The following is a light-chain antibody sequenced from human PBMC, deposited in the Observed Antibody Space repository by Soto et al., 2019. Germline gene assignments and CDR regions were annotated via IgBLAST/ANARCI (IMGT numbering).Light chain of an antibody. V-gene: IGKV1-33*01. Sequence: DIQMTQSPSSLSASVADRVAITCQVSQDISNYLNWYQQKPGKAPKLLIYDASNLETGVPSRFSGSGSVTDFTFTISSLHPEDIATYYCQQYDNPPYTFGQGTKLEI. CDR2: DAS. J-gene: IGKJ2*01. CDR3: QQYDNPPYT. CDR1: QDISNY.